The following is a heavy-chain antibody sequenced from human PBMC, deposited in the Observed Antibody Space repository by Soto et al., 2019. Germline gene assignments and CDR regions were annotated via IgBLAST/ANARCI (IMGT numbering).Heavy chain of an antibody. Sequence: TLSLTCTVSGGSITSGDYNWSWIRQHPGKGLEWIGYIYYSGSAYYNPSLKSRITISVDTSKNQFSLKLSSVTAADTAVYYCARDQYSGFQFHYWGQGTLVTVSS. CDR3: ARDQYSGFQFHY. V-gene: IGHV4-31*03. D-gene: IGHD5-12*01. CDR2: IYYSGSA. J-gene: IGHJ4*02. CDR1: GGSITSGDYN.